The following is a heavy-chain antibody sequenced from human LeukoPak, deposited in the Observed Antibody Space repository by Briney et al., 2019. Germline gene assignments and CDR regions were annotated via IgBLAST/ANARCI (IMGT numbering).Heavy chain of an antibody. V-gene: IGHV3-33*01. CDR3: ARDELGDSSGTDY. CDR2: IWYDGSNK. D-gene: IGHD3-22*01. J-gene: IGHJ4*02. CDR1: GFTFSSYG. Sequence: GGSLRLSCAASGFTFSSYGMHWVRQAPGKGLEWVAVIWYDGSNKYYADSVKGRFTISRDNSKNTLYLQMNSLRAEDTAVYSCARDELGDSSGTDYWGQGTLVTVSS.